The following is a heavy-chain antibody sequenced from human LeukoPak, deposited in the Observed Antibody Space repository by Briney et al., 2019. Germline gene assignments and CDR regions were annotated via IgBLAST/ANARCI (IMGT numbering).Heavy chain of an antibody. D-gene: IGHD3-3*01. Sequence: GGSLRLSCEVSGLTVISQYMTWVRQAPGRGLESVSLIYSGDKTYYANSVKGRFIISRDPSKNAVYLQMNNVRAEDTAVYYCARALASGYYSYFDDWGQRTLVTVSS. V-gene: IGHV3-53*01. CDR2: IYSGDKT. CDR3: ARALASGYYSYFDD. J-gene: IGHJ4*02. CDR1: GLTVISQY.